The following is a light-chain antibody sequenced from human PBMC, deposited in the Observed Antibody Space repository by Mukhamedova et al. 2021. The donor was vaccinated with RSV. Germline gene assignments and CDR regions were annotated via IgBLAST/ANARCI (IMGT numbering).Light chain of an antibody. V-gene: IGLV2-14*04. CDR3: SSYTSSSTWV. Sequence: SITISCTGTSSDVGGYNYVSWYQQHPGKAPKLMIYDVSKRPSGVSNRFSGSKSGNTASLTISGLQAEDEAAYYCSSYTSSSTWVF. CDR1: SSDVGGYNY. CDR2: DVS. J-gene: IGLJ3*02.